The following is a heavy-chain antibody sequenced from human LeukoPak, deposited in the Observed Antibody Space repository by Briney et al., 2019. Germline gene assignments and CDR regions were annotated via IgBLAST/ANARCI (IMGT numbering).Heavy chain of an antibody. D-gene: IGHD6-19*01. CDR2: ISGSSGST. Sequence: GGSLRLSCAASGFTFSPYSMYWVRQAPGKGLEWVSAISGSSGSTYYADSVKGRFTISRDNSKNTLYVQMNSLRGEDTAVYYCAKASSDWYGASDYWGQGTLVTVSS. J-gene: IGHJ4*02. V-gene: IGHV3-23*01. CDR3: AKASSDWYGASDY. CDR1: GFTFSPYS.